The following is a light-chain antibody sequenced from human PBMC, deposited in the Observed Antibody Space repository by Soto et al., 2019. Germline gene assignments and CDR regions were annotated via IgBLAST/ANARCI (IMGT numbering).Light chain of an antibody. CDR3: QQYSSYSPLT. CDR2: TAS. Sequence: DNQVTQSPSTLSGSVGDRVTITCRASQGISSWLAWYQQKPGKAPNLLIYTASSLESGVPSRFSGRRSGTEFTLTIASVQPEDFATYYCQQYSSYSPLTFGGGTKVDIK. V-gene: IGKV1-5*01. J-gene: IGKJ4*01. CDR1: QGISSW.